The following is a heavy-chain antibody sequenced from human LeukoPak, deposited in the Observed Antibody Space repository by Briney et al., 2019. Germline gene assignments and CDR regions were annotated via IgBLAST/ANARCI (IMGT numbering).Heavy chain of an antibody. V-gene: IGHV7-4-1*02. CDR3: AVIPFYPYGDPNYYFDY. D-gene: IGHD4-17*01. Sequence: ASVKVSCKASGYTFTSYAMNWVRQAPGQGLEWMGWINTNTGNPTYAQGFTGRFVFSLDTSVSTAYLQISSLKAEDTAVYYCAVIPFYPYGDPNYYFDYWGQGTLVTVSS. CDR1: GYTFTSYA. CDR2: INTNTGNP. J-gene: IGHJ4*02.